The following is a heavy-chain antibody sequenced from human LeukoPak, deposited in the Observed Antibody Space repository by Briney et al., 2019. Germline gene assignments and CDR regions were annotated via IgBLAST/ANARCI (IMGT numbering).Heavy chain of an antibody. CDR3: ARGSSSWYKFLDY. CDR2: IYYSGST. J-gene: IGHJ4*02. V-gene: IGHV4-59*01. Sequence: SETLSLTCTVSGRSISTYYWSWIRQPPGKGLEWIGYIYYSGSTNYNPSLKSRVTISGDTSKNQFSLKLSSVTAADTAVYYCARGSSSWYKFLDYWGQGTLVTVSS. CDR1: GRSISTYY. D-gene: IGHD6-19*01.